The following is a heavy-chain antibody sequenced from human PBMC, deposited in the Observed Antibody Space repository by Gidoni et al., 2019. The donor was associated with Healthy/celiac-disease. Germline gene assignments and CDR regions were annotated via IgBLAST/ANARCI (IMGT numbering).Heavy chain of an antibody. CDR2: ISGSGVST. D-gene: IGHD6-6*01. J-gene: IGHJ4*02. V-gene: IGHV3-23*01. Sequence: EVQLLESGGGLVQPGGSLRLSWAASGFTVRSSALSWVRQAPGKGLEWVSSISGSGVSTYYADSVKGRFTISSDNSKNTLYLQMNSLRAEDTAVCYCAKPGIAVGPGFDYWGQGTLVTVSS. CDR3: AKPGIAVGPGFDY. CDR1: GFTVRSSA.